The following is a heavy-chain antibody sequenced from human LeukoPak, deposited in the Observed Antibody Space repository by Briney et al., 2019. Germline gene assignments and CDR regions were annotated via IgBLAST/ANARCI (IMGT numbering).Heavy chain of an antibody. CDR2: IRYDGSNK. D-gene: IGHD1-26*01. Sequence: GGSLRLSCAPSGFTFSSYGMHWVRQAPGKGLEWVAFIRYDGSNKYYADSVKGRFSISRDNSKNTLYLQMNSLRAEDTAVYYCARDTAGWELSPGDYWGQGILVTVSS. CDR3: ARDTAGWELSPGDY. V-gene: IGHV3-30*02. J-gene: IGHJ4*02. CDR1: GFTFSSYG.